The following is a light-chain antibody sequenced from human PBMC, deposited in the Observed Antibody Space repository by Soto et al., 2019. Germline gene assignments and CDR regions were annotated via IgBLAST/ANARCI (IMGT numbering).Light chain of an antibody. V-gene: IGLV2-14*01. J-gene: IGLJ2*01. CDR3: SSYTSSRTVV. CDR1: SSDVGVYDS. Sequence: QSVLTQPASVSGSPGQSITISCTGTSSDVGVYDSVSWYQQNPGKAPKLMIYDVSNRPSGVSNRFSASKSGNTASLTISGLQAEDEADYYCSSYTSSRTVVFGGGTKLTVL. CDR2: DVS.